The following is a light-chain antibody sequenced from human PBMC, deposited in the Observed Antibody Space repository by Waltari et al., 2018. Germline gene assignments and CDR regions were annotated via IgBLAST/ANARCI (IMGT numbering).Light chain of an antibody. CDR3: QQSGSSPIT. Sequence: IVVTQSPVTLSLSPGDRANLSCRTSQSVSSSYLAWYQQKPGQAPRLLIYGASSRATGIPDRFSGSGSGTDFTLNISRLEPEDFAVYFCQQSGSSPITFGGGTQLEIK. CDR1: QSVSSSY. V-gene: IGKV3-20*01. J-gene: IGKJ4*01. CDR2: GAS.